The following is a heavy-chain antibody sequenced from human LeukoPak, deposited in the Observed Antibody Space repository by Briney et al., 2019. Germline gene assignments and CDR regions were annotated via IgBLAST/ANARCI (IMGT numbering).Heavy chain of an antibody. CDR1: GGSFSGYY. V-gene: IGHV4-59*01. CDR3: ARDTYGAFDI. Sequence: SETLSLTCAVYGGSFSGYYWSWIRQPPGKGLEWIGYIYYSGSTNYNPSLKSRVTISVDTSKNQFSLKLSSVTAADTAVYYCARDTYGAFDIWGQGTMVTVSS. D-gene: IGHD3-16*01. J-gene: IGHJ3*02. CDR2: IYYSGST.